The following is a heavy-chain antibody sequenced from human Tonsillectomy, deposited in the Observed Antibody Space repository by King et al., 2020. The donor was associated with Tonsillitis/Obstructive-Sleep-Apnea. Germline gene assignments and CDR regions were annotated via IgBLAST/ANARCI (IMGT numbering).Heavy chain of an antibody. D-gene: IGHD4-11*01. J-gene: IGHJ4*02. V-gene: IGHV3-23*04. CDR3: AKVAKRGDYRDDFDY. CDR2: IGGGGGNI. Sequence: VQLVESGGGLVQPGGSLRLSCTASGFTFSSHAMSWVRQAPGKGLEWVSAIGGGGGNIDYADSVKGRVTLSRDNSKSPLFLQMNNLRAEDTAVYYCAKVAKRGDYRDDFDYWGPGTLVTVSS. CDR1: GFTFSSHA.